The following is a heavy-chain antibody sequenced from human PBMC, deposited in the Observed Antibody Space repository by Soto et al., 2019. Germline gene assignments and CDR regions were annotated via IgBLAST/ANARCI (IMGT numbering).Heavy chain of an antibody. CDR3: ARNRRLTVTTYYYGLDV. Sequence: PGGSLRLSCTASGFTFSSYGMHWVRQVPGKGLEWVAVIWYDESNKYYADSVKGRFTISRDNSKNTLYLQMNSLRAEDTAVYYCARNRRLTVTTYYYGLDVWGQGTTVTVSS. CDR2: IWYDESNK. V-gene: IGHV3-33*01. J-gene: IGHJ6*02. CDR1: GFTFSSYG. D-gene: IGHD4-17*01.